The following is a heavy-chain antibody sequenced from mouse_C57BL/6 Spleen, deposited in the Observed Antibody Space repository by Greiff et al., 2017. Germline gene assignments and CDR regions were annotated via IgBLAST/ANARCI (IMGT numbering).Heavy chain of an antibody. CDR2: IHPNSGST. Sequence: VQLQQSGAELVKPGASVKLSCKASGYTFTSYWMHWVKQRPGQGLEWIGMIHPNSGSTNYNEKFKSKATLTVDKSSSTAYMQLSSLTSEDSAVYYCARGGYYGNLYAMDYWGQGTSVTVSS. D-gene: IGHD2-1*01. J-gene: IGHJ4*01. CDR1: GYTFTSYW. V-gene: IGHV1-64*01. CDR3: ARGGYYGNLYAMDY.